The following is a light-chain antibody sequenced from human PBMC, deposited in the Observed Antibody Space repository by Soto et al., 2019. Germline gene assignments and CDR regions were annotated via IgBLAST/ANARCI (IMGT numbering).Light chain of an antibody. J-gene: IGKJ1*01. CDR1: QSISSY. CDR3: QHYNSYSEA. CDR2: DAS. Sequence: DIQLTQPKSSLSASQGDRVTITCRASQSISSYLNWYQQKPGRAPKLLIYDASTLESGVPSRFSGSGSGTEFTLTISSLQPDDFATYYCQHYNSYSEAFGQGTKVDIK. V-gene: IGKV1-5*01.